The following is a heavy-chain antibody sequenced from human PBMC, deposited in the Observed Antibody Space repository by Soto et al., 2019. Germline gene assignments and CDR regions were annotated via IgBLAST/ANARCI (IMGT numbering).Heavy chain of an antibody. CDR2: ISYDGSNK. CDR1: GFTFSSYG. Sequence: GGSLRLSCAASGFTFSSYGMHWVRQAPGKGLEWVAVISYDGSNKYYADSVKGRFTISRDNSKNTLYLQMNSLRAEDTAVYYCAKDGDDIVVVPAADDDYYYMDVWGKGTTVTLSS. CDR3: AKDGDDIVVVPAADDDYYYMDV. J-gene: IGHJ6*03. D-gene: IGHD2-2*01. V-gene: IGHV3-30*18.